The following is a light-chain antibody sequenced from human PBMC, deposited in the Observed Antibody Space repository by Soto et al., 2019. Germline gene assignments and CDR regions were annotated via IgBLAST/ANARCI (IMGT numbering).Light chain of an antibody. CDR3: QQYGNSPPLT. CDR2: GAS. J-gene: IGKJ4*01. CDR1: QSVSNN. V-gene: IGKV3-20*01. Sequence: EIVMTQSPATLSVSPGEGATLSCRASQSVSNNLVWYQQKPGQAPRLLIYGASTRASGIPDRFSGSGSGTDFTLTISRLEPEDFALYYCQQYGNSPPLTFGGGTKVDIK.